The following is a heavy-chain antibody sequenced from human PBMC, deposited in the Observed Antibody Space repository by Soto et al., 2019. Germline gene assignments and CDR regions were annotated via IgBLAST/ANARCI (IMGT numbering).Heavy chain of an antibody. CDR1: GFTFTDYA. CDR3: AKGLKKGYSGYDSLDY. Sequence: GGSLRLSCAASGFTFTDYAMSWVRQGPGKGLEWVSAISGSGGGTYYADSVKGRFTISRDNSKNTLYLQMNSLRAEDTAIYYCAKGLKKGYSGYDSLDYWGQGTLVTV. J-gene: IGHJ4*02. V-gene: IGHV3-23*01. CDR2: ISGSGGGT. D-gene: IGHD5-12*01.